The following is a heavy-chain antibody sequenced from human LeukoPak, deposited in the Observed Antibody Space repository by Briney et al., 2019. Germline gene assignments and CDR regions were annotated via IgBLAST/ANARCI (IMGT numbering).Heavy chain of an antibody. Sequence: EVSVKVSCKVSGYTLTELSMHWVRQAPGKGLEWMGGFDPEDGETIYAQKFQGRVTMTEDTSTDTAYMELSSLRSEDTAVYYCATTDPRFYSNYFYYYGMDVWGKGTTVTVSS. V-gene: IGHV1-24*01. D-gene: IGHD4-11*01. CDR3: ATTDPRFYSNYFYYYGMDV. CDR2: FDPEDGET. CDR1: GYTLTELS. J-gene: IGHJ6*04.